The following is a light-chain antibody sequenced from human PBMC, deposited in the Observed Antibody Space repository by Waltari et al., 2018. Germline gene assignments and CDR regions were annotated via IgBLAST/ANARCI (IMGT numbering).Light chain of an antibody. Sequence: QPALTQPASVSGSPGQSITISCPGTDSDVGAYAFVPWYQQHPGKAPHLLIYEVRKRAQGISIRFSAAKSCNTASLTSFGRQAEEEADYYCSSYTTSSAPGVFGTGTRVTVL. V-gene: IGLV2-14*01. CDR3: SSYTTSSAPGV. CDR1: DSDVGAYAF. CDR2: EVR. J-gene: IGLJ1*01.